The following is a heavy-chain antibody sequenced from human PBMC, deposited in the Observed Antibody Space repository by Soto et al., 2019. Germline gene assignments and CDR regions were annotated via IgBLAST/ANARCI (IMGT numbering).Heavy chain of an antibody. V-gene: IGHV4-59*01. CDR3: ARPARVELGNDAFDI. J-gene: IGHJ3*02. CDR1: GGSMRSYY. CDR2: VHYQGGT. D-gene: IGHD1-7*01. Sequence: SETLSLTCTVSGGSMRSYYWTWIRQPPGKGLEWIGYVHYQGGTNYNPSLKTRVTISVDTSKNQFSLTLSSVIAADTAVYYCARPARVELGNDAFDIWGQGTMVTVSS.